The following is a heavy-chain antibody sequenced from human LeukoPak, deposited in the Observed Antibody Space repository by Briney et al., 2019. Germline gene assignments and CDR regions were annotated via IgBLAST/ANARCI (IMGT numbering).Heavy chain of an antibody. V-gene: IGHV4-39*01. CDR2: IYYSGTT. Sequence: PSETLSLTCTVSGDSISGSTYYWGWIRPPPGKGLDWIGSIYYSGTTNYNPSLESRVTISVDTAKNQFSLKVSSVTATDTAVYYCARQFPAGIAAAGTGYWGQGTLVTVSS. D-gene: IGHD6-13*01. CDR1: GDSISGSTYY. J-gene: IGHJ4*02. CDR3: ARQFPAGIAAAGTGY.